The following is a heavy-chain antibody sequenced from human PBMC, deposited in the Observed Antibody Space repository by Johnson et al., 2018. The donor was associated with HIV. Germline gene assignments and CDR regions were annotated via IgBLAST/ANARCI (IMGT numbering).Heavy chain of an antibody. CDR3: TTARNRLWSSSGWTGFWAFDI. D-gene: IGHD6-19*01. J-gene: IGHJ3*02. Sequence: AWMSWVRQAPGKGLEWVGRIKSKTDGGTTDYAAPVKGRFTISRDDSTHTLYLQMNSLKTEDTAVYYCTTARNRLWSSSGWTGFWAFDIWGQGTLVTVSS. CDR1: AW. V-gene: IGHV3-15*01. CDR2: IKSKTDGGTT.